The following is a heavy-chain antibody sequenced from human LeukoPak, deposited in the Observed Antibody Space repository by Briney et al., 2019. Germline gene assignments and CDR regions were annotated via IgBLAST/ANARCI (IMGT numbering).Heavy chain of an antibody. CDR2: ICYDGSNK. CDR3: ARALVVVTAIRPIGLDI. CDR1: GFTFSSYG. D-gene: IGHD2-21*02. J-gene: IGHJ6*02. V-gene: IGHV3-33*01. Sequence: GRSLRLSCAASGFTFSSYGMHWARQAPGKGLEWVAVICYDGSNKYYADSMKGRFTISRDNSKNTLYLQLHSLSAEDTAVSYCARALVVVTAIRPIGLDIWGQGTTVTVSS.